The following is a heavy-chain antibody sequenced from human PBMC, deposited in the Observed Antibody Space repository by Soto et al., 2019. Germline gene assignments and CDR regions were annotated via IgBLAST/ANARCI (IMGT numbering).Heavy chain of an antibody. D-gene: IGHD3-3*01. CDR2: IYYSGST. Sequence: QVQLQESGPGLVKPSQTLSLTCTVSGGSISSGGYYWSWIRQHPGKGLEWIGYIYYSGSTYYNPSLKSRVXXSXDXXKNQFSLKLSSVTAADTAVYYCARDRASELGYYIYWGQGTLVTVSS. V-gene: IGHV4-31*03. J-gene: IGHJ4*02. CDR3: ARDRASELGYYIY. CDR1: GGSISSGGYY.